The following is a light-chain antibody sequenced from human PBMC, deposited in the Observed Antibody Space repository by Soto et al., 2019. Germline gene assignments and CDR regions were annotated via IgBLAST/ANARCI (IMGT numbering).Light chain of an antibody. CDR1: SSDVGGSKF. CDR3: SSYTSANSNV. V-gene: IGLV2-14*03. Sequence: QSVLTHPASGSGSRGQSITISCTGTSSDVGGSKFVSWYQQLPGKAPKLIISDVSDRPSGVSHRFSGSKSGNTASLTISGLQAEDETDYYCSSYTSANSNVFGTGTKVTVL. CDR2: DVS. J-gene: IGLJ1*01.